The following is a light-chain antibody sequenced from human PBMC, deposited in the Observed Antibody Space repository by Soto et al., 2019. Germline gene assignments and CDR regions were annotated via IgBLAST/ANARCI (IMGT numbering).Light chain of an antibody. CDR1: QSISSW. V-gene: IGKV1-5*01. J-gene: IGKJ4*01. Sequence: DIQMTQSPSTLSASVGDRVTITCRASQSISSWLVWYQQKPGKAPKLLIYDASSLESGVPSRFSGSGSDTEFTLTINNLQPDDFATYHCQQYNRYSLTFGGGTKVEIK. CDR3: QQYNRYSLT. CDR2: DAS.